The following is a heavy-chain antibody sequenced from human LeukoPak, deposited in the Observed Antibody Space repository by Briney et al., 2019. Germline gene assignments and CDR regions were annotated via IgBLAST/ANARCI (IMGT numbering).Heavy chain of an antibody. J-gene: IGHJ4*02. D-gene: IGHD3-22*01. V-gene: IGHV3-48*01. CDR1: GFSFSSYS. CDR2: ISSSSSTK. Sequence: GGSLRVSCAASGFSFSSYSMNWVRQAPGKGLEWVSYISSSSSTKYYADSVKGRFTISRDNAKNSMYLQMNSLRAEDTAVYYCARAIYDSSGSGDYWGQGTLVTVSS. CDR3: ARAIYDSSGSGDY.